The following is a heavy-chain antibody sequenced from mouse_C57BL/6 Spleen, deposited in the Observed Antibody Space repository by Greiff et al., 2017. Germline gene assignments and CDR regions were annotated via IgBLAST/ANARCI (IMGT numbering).Heavy chain of an antibody. V-gene: IGHV1-69*01. CDR1: GYTFTSYW. CDR3: ARRAITTVDYYAMDY. J-gene: IGHJ4*01. CDR2: IDPSDSYT. D-gene: IGHD1-1*01. Sequence: VKLQQPGAELVMPGASVKLSCKASGYTFTSYWLHWVKQRPGQGLEWIGEIDPSDSYTNYNQQFKGKSTLTVDKSSSTAYMQLSSLTSEDSAVYYCARRAITTVDYYAMDYWGQGTSVTVSA.